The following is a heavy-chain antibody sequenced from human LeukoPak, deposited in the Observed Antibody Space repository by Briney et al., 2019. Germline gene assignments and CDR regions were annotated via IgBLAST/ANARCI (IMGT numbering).Heavy chain of an antibody. Sequence: SGESLKISCKGSGYSFNSYWIGWVRQMPGKGLEWMGVIHPGDSDTRYSPSFEGQVTVSADKSISTAYLQWSSLKASDTAIYYCARRSSLFGDYHFDHWGQGTLLTVSS. D-gene: IGHD3-10*01. CDR1: GYSFNSYW. V-gene: IGHV5-51*01. J-gene: IGHJ4*02. CDR3: ARRSSLFGDYHFDH. CDR2: IHPGDSDT.